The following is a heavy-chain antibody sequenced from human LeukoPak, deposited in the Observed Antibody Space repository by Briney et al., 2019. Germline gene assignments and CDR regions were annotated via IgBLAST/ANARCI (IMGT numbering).Heavy chain of an antibody. D-gene: IGHD6-13*01. Sequence: ASAKVSCKASGYTFTGYYMHWVRQAPGQGLEWMGWINPNSGGTIYAQKFQGRVTMTRDTSISIAYMELSRLRSDDTAVYYCARGGDSSSWYGWFDPWGQGTLVTVSS. J-gene: IGHJ5*02. CDR1: GYTFTGYY. CDR2: INPNSGGT. V-gene: IGHV1-2*02. CDR3: ARGGDSSSWYGWFDP.